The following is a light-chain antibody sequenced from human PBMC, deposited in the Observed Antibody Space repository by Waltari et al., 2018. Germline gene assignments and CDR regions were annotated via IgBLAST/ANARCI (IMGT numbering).Light chain of an antibody. CDR3: QQYYNTPYT. V-gene: IGKV4-1*01. Sequence: DIVMTQSPDSLAVSLGERATINCKSSQSDLYSSNNKNYLAWYQQKPGQTPKLLIYWASTRESGVPDRFSGSGSGTDVTLTISSLQAEDVAVYYCQQYYNTPYTFGQGTKLEIK. CDR1: QSDLYSSNNKNY. J-gene: IGKJ2*01. CDR2: WAS.